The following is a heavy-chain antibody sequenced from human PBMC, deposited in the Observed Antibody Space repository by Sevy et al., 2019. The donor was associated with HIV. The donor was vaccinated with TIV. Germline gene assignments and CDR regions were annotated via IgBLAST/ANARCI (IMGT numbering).Heavy chain of an antibody. J-gene: IGHJ4*02. CDR2: LSFGCGEI. CDR1: GFTFSKYS. D-gene: IGHD2-8*01. CDR3: AREGCTKPHDY. Sequence: GSLRLSCAASGFTFSKYSMSWVRQPPGKGLEWVSTLSFGCGEINYADSVKGRFTISRDNSKSSVYLRMNNLRPEDTAVYYCAREGCTKPHDYWGQGTLVTVS. V-gene: IGHV3-23*01.